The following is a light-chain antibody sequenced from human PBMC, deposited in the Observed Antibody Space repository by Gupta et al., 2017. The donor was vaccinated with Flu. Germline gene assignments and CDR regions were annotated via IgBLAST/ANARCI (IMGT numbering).Light chain of an antibody. CDR1: QSVNNNL. J-gene: IGKJ2*01. Sequence: PGTLSLSPGERATLSCRASQSVNNNLLTWYQQKPGQAPRLLIYGASSRATGIPDRFSGSGSGTDFTLTIRRLEPEDFAVYYCQQYGSSVYTFGQGTKLESK. V-gene: IGKV3-20*01. CDR3: QQYGSSVYT. CDR2: GAS.